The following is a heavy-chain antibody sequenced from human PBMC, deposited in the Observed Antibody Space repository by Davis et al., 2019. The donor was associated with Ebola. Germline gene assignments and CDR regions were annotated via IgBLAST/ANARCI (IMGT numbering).Heavy chain of an antibody. CDR3: ARRNHLGYCSGGSCYSVGWFDP. CDR1: GGSFSGYY. J-gene: IGHJ5*02. D-gene: IGHD2-15*01. Sequence: SETLSLTCAVYGGSFSGYYWSWIRQPPGKGLEWIGEINHSGSTNYNPSLKSRVTISVDTSKNQFSLKLSSVTAADTAVYYCARRNHLGYCSGGSCYSVGWFDPWGQGTLVTVSS. CDR2: INHSGST. V-gene: IGHV4-34*01.